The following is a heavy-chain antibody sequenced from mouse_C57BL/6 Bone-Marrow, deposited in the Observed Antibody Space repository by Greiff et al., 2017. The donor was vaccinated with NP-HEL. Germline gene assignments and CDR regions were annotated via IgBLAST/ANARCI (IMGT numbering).Heavy chain of an antibody. CDR3: ARPDYSNSYYFDY. J-gene: IGHJ2*01. V-gene: IGHV5-17*01. Sequence: EVQLVESGGGLVKPGGSLKLSCAASGFTFSDYGMHWVRQAPEKGLEWVAYISSGSSTIYYADTVKGRFTISRDNAKNTLFLQMTSLRSEDTAMYYCARPDYSNSYYFDYWGQGTTLTVSS. D-gene: IGHD2-5*01. CDR1: GFTFSDYG. CDR2: ISSGSSTI.